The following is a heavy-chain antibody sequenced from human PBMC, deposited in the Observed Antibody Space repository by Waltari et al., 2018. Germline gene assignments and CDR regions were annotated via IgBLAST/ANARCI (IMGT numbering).Heavy chain of an antibody. D-gene: IGHD2-15*01. J-gene: IGHJ4*02. CDR1: GDSVSNPYC. V-gene: IGHV4-4*02. CDR2: VHHSGKP. Sequence: QVQLQESGPGLVEPSGTLSLTCAVSGDSVSNPYCWSWVRQPPGKGLEWIGQVHHSGKPNYNPSFESRVTMSRDTANNEISLKLTSATAADTAVYYCASDRGRGLYLDSWGPGTLVTVSP. CDR3: ASDRGRGLYLDS.